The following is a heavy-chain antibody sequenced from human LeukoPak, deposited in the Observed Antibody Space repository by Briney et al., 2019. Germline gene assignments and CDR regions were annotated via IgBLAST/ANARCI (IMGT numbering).Heavy chain of an antibody. D-gene: IGHD4-11*01. CDR1: GFTFDDYA. Sequence: GRSLRLSCAASGFTFDDYAMHWVRQAPGKGLEWVSGISWNSGSIGYADSVKGRFTISRDNAKNSLYLQMSSLRAEDTAVYYCTRVEETATTAAIIRKYSYYYYYMDVWSKGNTVTVSS. CDR3: TRVEETATTAAIIRKYSYYYYYMDV. J-gene: IGHJ6*03. V-gene: IGHV3-9*01. CDR2: ISWNSGSI.